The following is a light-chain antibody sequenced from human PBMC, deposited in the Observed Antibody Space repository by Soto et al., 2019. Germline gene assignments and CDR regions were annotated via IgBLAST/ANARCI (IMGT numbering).Light chain of an antibody. J-gene: IGKJ5*01. CDR1: DSVGRN. Sequence: EIVMTQSPATLSVSPGERATLSCRASDSVGRNLAWYQQKPGQAPRLLIYGASTRATGVPDRFSGSGSVTDFTLTISSLQSDDFAVYYCQQYWSWPPITFGQGTRLEIK. V-gene: IGKV3-15*01. CDR3: QQYWSWPPIT. CDR2: GAS.